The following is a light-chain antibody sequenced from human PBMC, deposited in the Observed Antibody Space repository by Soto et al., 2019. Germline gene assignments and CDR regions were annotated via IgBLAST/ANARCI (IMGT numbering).Light chain of an antibody. V-gene: IGKV1-9*01. CDR1: QAISNY. CDR2: TAS. J-gene: IGKJ2*01. CDR3: QQFNNYPRT. Sequence: DIQVTPSPSFLSASVGDRVTITCRASQAISNYLAWYQQIPGRAPKLLIYTASTLHSGVPSRFSGSGSGTEFTLTISSLQPEDFATYYCQQFNNYPRTFGQGTKVDI.